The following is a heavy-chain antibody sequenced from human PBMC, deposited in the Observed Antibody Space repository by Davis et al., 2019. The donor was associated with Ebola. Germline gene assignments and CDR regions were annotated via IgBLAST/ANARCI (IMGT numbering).Heavy chain of an antibody. CDR2: ITPIFGTP. J-gene: IGHJ4*02. CDR1: GGTFSNYA. D-gene: IGHD3-3*01. Sequence: SVKVSCKASGGTFSNYAISWVRQAPGQGLEWMGGITPIFGTPNYAQKFQGRVTITADESTSTAYMKLSSLRSEDPAVYYCARGSQDTTILLDFIYWGQGTLVTVSS. V-gene: IGHV1-69*13. CDR3: ARGSQDTTILLDFIY.